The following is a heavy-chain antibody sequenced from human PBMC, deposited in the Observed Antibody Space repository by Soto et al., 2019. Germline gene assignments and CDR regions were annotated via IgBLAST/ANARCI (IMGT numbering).Heavy chain of an antibody. Sequence: QVQLVESGGGVVQPARSLRLSCAASEFTFSTYVRHWVRQAPGKGLEWVALISFDGSDKYYADSVKGRFTISRDNSKNTLFLQMNSLRPEDTAVYYCAREMIPMIMGGMSAMDVWGRGTTVTVSS. CDR2: ISFDGSDK. CDR1: EFTFSTYV. CDR3: AREMIPMIMGGMSAMDV. J-gene: IGHJ6*04. V-gene: IGHV3-30-3*01. D-gene: IGHD3-22*01.